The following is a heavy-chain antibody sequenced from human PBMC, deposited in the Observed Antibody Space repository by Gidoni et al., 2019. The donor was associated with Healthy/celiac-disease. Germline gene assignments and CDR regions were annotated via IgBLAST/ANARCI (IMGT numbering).Heavy chain of an antibody. D-gene: IGHD2-2*01. Sequence: QVQLVESGGGVVQPGRSLRLSCAASGFTFSSYGMHWVRQAPGKGLEWVAVIWYDGSNKYYADSVKGRFTISRDNSKNTLYLQMNSLRAEDTAVYYCARDGYCSSTSCYYDYYFDYWGQGTLVTVSS. CDR1: GFTFSSYG. CDR2: IWYDGSNK. CDR3: ARDGYCSSTSCYYDYYFDY. V-gene: IGHV3-33*01. J-gene: IGHJ4*02.